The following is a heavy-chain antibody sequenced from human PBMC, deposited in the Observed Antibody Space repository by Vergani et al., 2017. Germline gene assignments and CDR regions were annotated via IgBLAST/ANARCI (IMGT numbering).Heavy chain of an antibody. D-gene: IGHD3-16*01. V-gene: IGHV3-33*01. J-gene: IGHJ5*02. Sequence: QVQLVESVGGVVQPGRSLRLSCAASGFTFNQYGMHWVRQAPGKGLEWVAVTWYDGNNKQYADSVKGRFTISRDNSKRTMYLQMNSLRDEDTSVYYCAIDVRLRYKRFDPWGQGNLV. CDR3: AIDVRLRYKRFDP. CDR1: GFTFNQYG. CDR2: TWYDGNNK.